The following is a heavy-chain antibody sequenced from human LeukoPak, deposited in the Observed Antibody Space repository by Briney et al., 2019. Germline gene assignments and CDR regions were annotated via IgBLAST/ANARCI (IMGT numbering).Heavy chain of an antibody. CDR2: INPNSGGT. Sequence: ASVKVSCKASGYTFTGYYMHWVRQAPGQGLEWMGWINPNSGGTNYAQKFQGRVTMTRDTSISTAYMELSRLRSDDTAVYYCAREYCSCGSCYNRFDPWGQGTLVTVSS. CDR3: AREYCSCGSCYNRFDP. CDR1: GYTFTGYY. V-gene: IGHV1-2*02. J-gene: IGHJ5*02. D-gene: IGHD2-15*01.